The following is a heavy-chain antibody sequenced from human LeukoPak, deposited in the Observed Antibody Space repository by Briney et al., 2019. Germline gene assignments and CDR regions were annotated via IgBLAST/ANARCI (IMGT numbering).Heavy chain of an antibody. CDR3: AASPDYYDSSGYSYYFDY. V-gene: IGHV1-58*01. J-gene: IGHJ4*02. CDR1: GFTFTSSA. Sequence: PVKVSCKASGFTFTSSAVQWVRQARGQRLEWIGWIVVGSGNTNYAQKFQERVTITRDMSTSTAYMELSSLRSEDTAVYYCAASPDYYDSSGYSYYFDYWGQGTLATVSS. D-gene: IGHD3-22*01. CDR2: IVVGSGNT.